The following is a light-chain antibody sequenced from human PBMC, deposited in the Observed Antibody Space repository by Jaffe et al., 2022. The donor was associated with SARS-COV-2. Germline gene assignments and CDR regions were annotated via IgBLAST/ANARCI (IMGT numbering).Light chain of an antibody. CDR1: SSNIGGNA. CDR2: SNN. Sequence: QSVLTQPPSASGTPGQRVTISCSGSSSNIGGNAVNWYQLLPGTAPKLLIYSNNQRPSGVPDRFSGSKSGTSASLAISGLRSEDEADYYCAAWDDSLNGYVFGPGTKVTVL. CDR3: AAWDDSLNGYV. J-gene: IGLJ1*01. V-gene: IGLV1-44*01.